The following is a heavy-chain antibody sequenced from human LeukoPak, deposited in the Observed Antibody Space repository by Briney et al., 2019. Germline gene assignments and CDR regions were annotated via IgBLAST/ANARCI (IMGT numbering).Heavy chain of an antibody. J-gene: IGHJ4*02. Sequence: GASVKVSCKASGYTFTGYYMHWVRQAPGQGLEWMGWLNPNSGGTNYAQKFQGRVTMTRDTSISTAYMEPSRLRSDDTAVYYCARDTEMATINDYWGQGTLVTVSS. CDR2: LNPNSGGT. CDR1: GYTFTGYY. CDR3: ARDTEMATINDY. D-gene: IGHD5-24*01. V-gene: IGHV1-2*02.